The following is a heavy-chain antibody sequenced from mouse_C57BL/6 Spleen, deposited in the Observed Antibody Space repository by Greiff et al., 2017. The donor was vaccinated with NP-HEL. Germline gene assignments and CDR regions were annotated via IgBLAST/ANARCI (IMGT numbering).Heavy chain of an antibody. CDR3: ARSDYSPYFDY. CDR2: IYPGNGDT. V-gene: IGHV1-82*01. Sequence: VQLQQSGPELVKPGASVKISCKASGYAFSSSWMNWVKQRPGKGLEWIGRIYPGNGDTNYNGKFKGKATLTADKSSSTAYMQLSSLTSEDSAVYFCARSDYSPYFDYWGQGTTLTVSS. J-gene: IGHJ2*01. CDR1: GYAFSSSW. D-gene: IGHD2-12*01.